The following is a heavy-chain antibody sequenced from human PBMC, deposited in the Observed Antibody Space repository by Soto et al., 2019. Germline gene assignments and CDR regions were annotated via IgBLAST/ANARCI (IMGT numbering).Heavy chain of an antibody. Sequence: SETLSLTCNVSGGSVSGHYWSWIRQPAGKVLEWIGRIYARGSTYYNPSLESRVTISVDTSKSQFSLKLSSVTAADTAVYYCARDRRGYNYGRNPFDIWGQGTMVTVSS. CDR1: GGSVSGHY. CDR3: ARDRRGYNYGRNPFDI. CDR2: IYARGST. J-gene: IGHJ3*02. D-gene: IGHD5-18*01. V-gene: IGHV4-4*07.